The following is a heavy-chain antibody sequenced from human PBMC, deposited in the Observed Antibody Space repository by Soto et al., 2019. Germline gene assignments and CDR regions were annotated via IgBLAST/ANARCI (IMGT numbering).Heavy chain of an antibody. Sequence: SETLSLTCTVSGCSISSSSYYWGWIRQPPGKGLEWIGSIYYSGYTYCNPSLKSRVTISVDTSKNQFSLKLSSVTAADTAVYYCASVHSSSYHYYDYWGQGTLVTVSS. CDR1: GCSISSSSYY. J-gene: IGHJ4*02. CDR2: IYYSGYT. V-gene: IGHV4-39*01. CDR3: ASVHSSSYHYYDY. D-gene: IGHD6-13*01.